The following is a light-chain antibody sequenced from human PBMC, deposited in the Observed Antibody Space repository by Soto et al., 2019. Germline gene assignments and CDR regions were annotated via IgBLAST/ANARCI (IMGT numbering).Light chain of an antibody. J-gene: IGLJ3*02. CDR3: AAWDGSLSGGV. Sequence: QSALTQPPSASGTPGQRVTISCSGSSSNIGNNYVYWYHQLPGTAPKLLIYTDNQRPSGVPDRFSGSKSGTSASLAISGLRSEDAADYYCAAWDGSLSGGVFGGGTKGTVL. CDR2: TDN. V-gene: IGLV1-47*02. CDR1: SSNIGNNY.